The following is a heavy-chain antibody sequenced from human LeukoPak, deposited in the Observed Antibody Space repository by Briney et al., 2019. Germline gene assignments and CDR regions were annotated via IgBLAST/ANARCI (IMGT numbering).Heavy chain of an antibody. CDR2: MSFDGSNK. Sequence: GGSLRLSCAASGFTFSSYAMHWVRQAPGKGLEWLAVMSFDGSNKYYADSVKGRFTISRDNSKNTLYLQMNSLRAEDTAVYYCARAIPRDAFDIWGQGTMVTVSS. D-gene: IGHD2-2*02. J-gene: IGHJ3*02. CDR3: ARAIPRDAFDI. V-gene: IGHV3-30*03. CDR1: GFTFSSYA.